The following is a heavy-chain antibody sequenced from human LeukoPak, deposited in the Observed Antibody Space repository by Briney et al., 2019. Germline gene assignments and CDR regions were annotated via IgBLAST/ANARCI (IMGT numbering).Heavy chain of an antibody. J-gene: IGHJ4*02. D-gene: IGHD5-12*01. Sequence: GASVKVSCKASGGTFSSYAISWVRQAPGQGLEWMGRIIPILGIANYAQKFQGRVTITADKSTSTAYMELSSLRSEDTAVYYCARDPGWLQNSTFDYWGQGTLVTVSS. CDR3: ARDPGWLQNSTFDY. CDR2: IIPILGIA. V-gene: IGHV1-69*04. CDR1: GGTFSSYA.